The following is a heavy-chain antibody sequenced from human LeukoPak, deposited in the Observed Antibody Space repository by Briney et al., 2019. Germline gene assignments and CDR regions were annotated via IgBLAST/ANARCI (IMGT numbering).Heavy chain of an antibody. D-gene: IGHD6-13*01. CDR2: INHSGST. CDR1: GGSFSGYY. J-gene: IGHJ4*02. CDR3: ARSDGSWYVH. Sequence: PSETLSLTCAVYGGSFSGYYWSWIRQPPGKGLEWIGEINHSGSTNYNPSLKSRVTISVDTSKNQFSLKLSSVTAADTAVYYCARSDGSWYVHWGQGTLVTVSS. V-gene: IGHV4-34*01.